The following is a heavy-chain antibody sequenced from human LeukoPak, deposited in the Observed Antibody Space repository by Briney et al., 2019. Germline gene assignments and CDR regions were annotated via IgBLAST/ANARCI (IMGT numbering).Heavy chain of an antibody. J-gene: IGHJ4*02. Sequence: PSETLSLTCTVSGGSISSYYWSWIRQPPGKGLEWIGYIYYSGSTNYNPSLKSRVTISVDTSKNQFSLKLSSVTAADTAVYYCARGVGSWYTQQFDYWGQGTLVTVSS. D-gene: IGHD6-13*01. CDR3: ARGVGSWYTQQFDY. CDR2: IYYSGST. CDR1: GGSISSYY. V-gene: IGHV4-59*01.